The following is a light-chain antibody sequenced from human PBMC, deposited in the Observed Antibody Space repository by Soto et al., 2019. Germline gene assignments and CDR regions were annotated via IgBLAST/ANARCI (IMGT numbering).Light chain of an antibody. CDR3: QHYGSSPRYI. V-gene: IGKV3-20*01. CDR1: QSVSSSS. CDR2: GAS. Sequence: EIVLTQSPGTLSLSPGERATLSCRASQSVSSSSLAWYQQKPGQAPSLLIYGASTRATGIPDRFSGSGSGTDFTLTISRLEPEDFAVYYCQHYGSSPRYIFGQGTKLEIK. J-gene: IGKJ2*01.